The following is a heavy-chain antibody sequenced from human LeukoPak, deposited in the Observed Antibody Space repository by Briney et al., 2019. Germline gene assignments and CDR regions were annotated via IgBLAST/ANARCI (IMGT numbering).Heavy chain of an antibody. Sequence: GGSLRLSCAASGFTFSSYAMSWVRQAPGKGLEWVSAISSSGGSTYYADSVRGSFTISRDNSKNTLYLQMNSLRAEDTAVYYCARHDSSGYYLFDYWGQGTLVTVSS. CDR1: GFTFSSYA. CDR3: ARHDSSGYYLFDY. D-gene: IGHD3-22*01. CDR2: ISSSGGST. V-gene: IGHV3-23*01. J-gene: IGHJ4*02.